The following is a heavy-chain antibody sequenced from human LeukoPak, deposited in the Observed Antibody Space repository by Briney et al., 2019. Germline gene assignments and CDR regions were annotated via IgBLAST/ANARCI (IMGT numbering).Heavy chain of an antibody. CDR3: ARAGCSSTSCHFDY. V-gene: IGHV4-4*07. J-gene: IGHJ4*02. CDR1: GGSISSYY. D-gene: IGHD2-2*01. CDR2: IYTSGST. Sequence: SETLSLTCTVSGGSISSYYWSWIRQPAGKGLEWIGRIYTSGSTNYNPSLKSRVTMSVDTSKNQFSLKLSSVTAADTAVYYCARAGCSSTSCHFDYWGQGTLVTVSS.